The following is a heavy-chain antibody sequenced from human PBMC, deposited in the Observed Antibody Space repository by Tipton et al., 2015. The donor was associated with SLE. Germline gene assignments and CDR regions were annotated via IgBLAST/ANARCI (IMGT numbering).Heavy chain of an antibody. D-gene: IGHD6-19*01. V-gene: IGHV4-39*07. CDR1: GGSISSSSYY. J-gene: IGHJ2*01. CDR3: ARHEVAVAGKGDWYFDL. Sequence: TLSLTCTVSGGSISSSSYYWGWIRQPPGKGLEWIGSIYYSGSSYYNPSLKSQVTISVDTSKNQFSLKLSSVTAADTAVYYCARHEVAVAGKGDWYFDLWGRGTLVTVSS. CDR2: IYYSGSS.